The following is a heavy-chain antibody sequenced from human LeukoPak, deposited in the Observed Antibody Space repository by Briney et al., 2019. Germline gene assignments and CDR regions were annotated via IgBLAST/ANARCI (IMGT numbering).Heavy chain of an antibody. CDR1: GYTFTSYY. J-gene: IGHJ4*02. V-gene: IGHV1-46*01. Sequence: ASVKVSCKASGYTFTSYYMHWVRQAPGQGLEWRGIINPSGGSTSYAQKFQGRVTMTRDTSTSTVYMELSSLRSEDTAVYYCARVPYTGYSSGWYGYYFDYWGQGTLVTVSS. D-gene: IGHD6-19*01. CDR2: INPSGGST. CDR3: ARVPYTGYSSGWYGYYFDY.